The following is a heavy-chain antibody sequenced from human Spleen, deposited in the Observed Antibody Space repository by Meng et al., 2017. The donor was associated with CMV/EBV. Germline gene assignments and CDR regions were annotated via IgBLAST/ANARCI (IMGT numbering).Heavy chain of an antibody. Sequence: LSLTCAASGFTFSSYDMEWVRQAPGKGLEWVSYISSGSSYIYYADSVKGRFTISRDNAKNSLYLQMNSLRAEDTAVYYCARAGSKYCSSSSCFLDVWGQGTTVTVSS. CDR2: ISSGSSYI. CDR3: ARAGSKYCSSSSCFLDV. D-gene: IGHD2-2*01. CDR1: GFTFSSYD. V-gene: IGHV3-21*01. J-gene: IGHJ6*02.